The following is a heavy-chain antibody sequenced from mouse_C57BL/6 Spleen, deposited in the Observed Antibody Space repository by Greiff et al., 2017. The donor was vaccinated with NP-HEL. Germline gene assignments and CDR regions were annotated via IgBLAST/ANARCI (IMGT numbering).Heavy chain of an antibody. Sequence: QVQLQQPGAELVRPGTSVKLSCKASGYTFTSYWMHWVKQRPGQGLEWIGVIDPSDSYTNYNQKFKGKATLTVDTSSSTAYMQLSSLTSEDSAVYYWASRYGNYDWFAYWGQGTLVTVSA. D-gene: IGHD2-1*01. J-gene: IGHJ3*01. CDR3: ASRYGNYDWFAY. CDR2: IDPSDSYT. V-gene: IGHV1-59*01. CDR1: GYTFTSYW.